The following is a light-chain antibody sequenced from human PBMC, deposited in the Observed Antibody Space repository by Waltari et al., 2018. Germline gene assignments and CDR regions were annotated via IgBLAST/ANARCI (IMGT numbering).Light chain of an antibody. CDR1: RSIGSY. V-gene: IGKV1-39*01. CDR3: QQSYTSPEIT. J-gene: IGKJ4*01. Sequence: DIQMTKSPSSLSAAVGDRVTITCRASRSIGSYLNWYQQKPGKAPDLLIFAAYNLQFGVPLRFSGSGSGTDFSLTISGLQPEDSATYYCQQSYTSPEITFGGGTKVEIK. CDR2: AAY.